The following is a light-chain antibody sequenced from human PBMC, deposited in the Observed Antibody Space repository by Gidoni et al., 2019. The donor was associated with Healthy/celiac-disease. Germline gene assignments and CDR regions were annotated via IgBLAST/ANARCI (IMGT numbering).Light chain of an antibody. CDR3: QQIDSTPFT. J-gene: IGKJ3*01. V-gene: IGKV1-39*01. CDR1: QSISSY. CDR2: AAS. Sequence: LQMTQSPSSLSASVGDRVNITCRASQSISSYLNWYQQKPGKAPKILIYAASSLQTGVPSRFSGSGSGTDFTFTISSLQPEDCATYYFQQIDSTPFTFGPGTQVEIK.